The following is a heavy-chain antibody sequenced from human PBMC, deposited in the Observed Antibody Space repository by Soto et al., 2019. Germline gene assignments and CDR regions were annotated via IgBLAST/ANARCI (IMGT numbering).Heavy chain of an antibody. CDR1: GFIFRSYA. CDR3: TRQGGASWYREVFDH. CDR2: TSYDGGDK. D-gene: IGHD6-13*01. V-gene: IGHV3-30-3*01. Sequence: EQLEESGGGVVQPGRSLRLSCAASGFIFRSYAMHWVRQAPGKGLEWVAVTSYDGGDKYYADSVKGRFTISRDNSKNTLYLQMNSLRDEDTAIYYCTRQGGASWYREVFDHWGQGTLVTVSS. J-gene: IGHJ4*02.